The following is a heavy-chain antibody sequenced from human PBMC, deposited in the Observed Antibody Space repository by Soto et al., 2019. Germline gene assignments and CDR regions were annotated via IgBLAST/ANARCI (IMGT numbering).Heavy chain of an antibody. D-gene: IGHD6-19*01. CDR2: ISGSGGST. Sequence: GGSLRLSCAASGFTFSSYAMSWVRQAPGKGLEWVSAISGSGGSTYYADSVKGRFTISRDNSKNTLYLQMNSLRAEDTAVYYCAKGSTVGYSSGWYWSVDYWGQGTLVTVSS. J-gene: IGHJ4*02. CDR1: GFTFSSYA. CDR3: AKGSTVGYSSGWYWSVDY. V-gene: IGHV3-23*01.